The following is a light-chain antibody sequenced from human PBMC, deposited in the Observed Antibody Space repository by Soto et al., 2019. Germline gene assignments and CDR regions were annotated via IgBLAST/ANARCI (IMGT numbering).Light chain of an antibody. CDR1: QAIRND. Sequence: DIQMTQSPSSLSASVGDRVTITCRASQAIRNDVGWYQQKPGKDPKRLIYVASRLESGVPSRFSGSGFGTEFTLTISSLQPEDFATYYCQQSYSSPLTFGGGTRVEIK. CDR3: QQSYSSPLT. V-gene: IGKV1-17*01. J-gene: IGKJ4*01. CDR2: VAS.